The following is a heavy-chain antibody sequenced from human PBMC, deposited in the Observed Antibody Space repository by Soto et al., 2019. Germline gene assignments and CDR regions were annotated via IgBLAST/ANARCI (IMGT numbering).Heavy chain of an antibody. J-gene: IGHJ6*02. D-gene: IGHD6-13*01. V-gene: IGHV4-39*01. CDR3: ARHDGAAAGYYYYGMDV. CDR2: IYYSGST. Sequence: PSETLSLTCTVSGCSINSSSYYWGWIRQHTGKGLEWIGSIYYSGSTYYNPSLKSRVTISVDTSKNQFSLKLSSVTAADTAVYYCARHDGAAAGYYYYGMDVWGQGTTVSVSS. CDR1: GCSINSSSYY.